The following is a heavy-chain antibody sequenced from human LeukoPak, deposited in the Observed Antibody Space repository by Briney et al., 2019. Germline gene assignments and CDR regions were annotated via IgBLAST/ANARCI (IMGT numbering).Heavy chain of an antibody. CDR1: GGSISSYY. D-gene: IGHD4-23*01. V-gene: IGHV4-59*01. J-gene: IGHJ4*02. Sequence: SETLSLTCTVSGGSISSYYWSWIQQPPGKGLEWIGYMYYSGSTNYNPSLKSRVTISVDTSKNQFSLKLSSVTAADTAMYYCASSDYSGRHFDYWGQGTLVTVSS. CDR3: ASSDYSGRHFDY. CDR2: MYYSGST.